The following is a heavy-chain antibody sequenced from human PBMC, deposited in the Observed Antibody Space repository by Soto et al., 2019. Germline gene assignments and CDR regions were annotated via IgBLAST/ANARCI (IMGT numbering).Heavy chain of an antibody. D-gene: IGHD3-16*01. J-gene: IGHJ4*02. CDR2: IYFDGITT. V-gene: IGHV3-74*01. Sequence: EVQLVESGGGVVQPGGSLRLSCTASGFTFNTHWRHWVRQAPGKGLVWVSRIYFDGITTNYADSVKGRLTVSRDNAKNTVYLHVNTLRDEDTAVYYCARGDAMGVDYWGQGTLVTVSS. CDR1: GFTFNTHW. CDR3: ARGDAMGVDY.